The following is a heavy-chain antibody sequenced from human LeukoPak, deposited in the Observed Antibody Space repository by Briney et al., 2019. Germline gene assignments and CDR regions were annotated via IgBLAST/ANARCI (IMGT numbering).Heavy chain of an antibody. J-gene: IGHJ5*02. D-gene: IGHD3-10*01. CDR3: AREYYYGSGINLWFDP. Sequence: SETLSLTCTVSGGSISSYYWSWIRQPPGKGLEWIGYIYYSGSTNYNPSLKSRVTISVDTSKNQFSLKLSSVTAADTAVYYCAREYYYGSGINLWFDPWGQGTLVTVSS. CDR1: GGSISSYY. V-gene: IGHV4-59*12. CDR2: IYYSGST.